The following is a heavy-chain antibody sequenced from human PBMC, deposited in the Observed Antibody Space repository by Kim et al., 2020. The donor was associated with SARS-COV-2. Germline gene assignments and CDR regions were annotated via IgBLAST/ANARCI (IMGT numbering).Heavy chain of an antibody. Sequence: LKSRVTISVDTSKNQFSRKLSSVTAADTAVYYCAREGGYCSSTSCSATDYWGQGTLVTVSS. V-gene: IGHV4-34*01. CDR3: AREGGYCSSTSCSATDY. J-gene: IGHJ4*02. D-gene: IGHD2-2*01.